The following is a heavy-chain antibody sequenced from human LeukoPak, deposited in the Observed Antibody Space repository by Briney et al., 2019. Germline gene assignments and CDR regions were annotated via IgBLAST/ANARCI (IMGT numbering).Heavy chain of an antibody. D-gene: IGHD2-2*01. Sequence: GGSLRLSCAASGFTFSSYSMNWVRQAPGKWLEWVSYISSSSSTIYYADSVKGRFTISRDNAKNSLYLQMNSLRAEDTAVYYCAKAHGDIVVVPAAMPAHFYYYYMDVWGKGTTVTISS. V-gene: IGHV3-48*01. CDR3: AKAHGDIVVVPAAMPAHFYYYYMDV. CDR2: ISSSSSTI. CDR1: GFTFSSYS. J-gene: IGHJ6*03.